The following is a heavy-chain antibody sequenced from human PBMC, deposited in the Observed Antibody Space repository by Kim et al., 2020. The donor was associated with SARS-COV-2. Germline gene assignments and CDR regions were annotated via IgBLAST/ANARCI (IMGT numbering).Heavy chain of an antibody. Sequence: GGSLRLSCAASGFTFSSYAMSWVRQAPGKGLEWVSAISGSGGSTYYADSVKGRFTISRDNSKNTLYLQMISLRAEDTAVYYCAKYLGGYYYGSGSPIDYWGQGTLVTVSS. CDR1: GFTFSSYA. V-gene: IGHV3-23*01. D-gene: IGHD3-10*01. J-gene: IGHJ4*02. CDR2: ISGSGGST. CDR3: AKYLGGYYYGSGSPIDY.